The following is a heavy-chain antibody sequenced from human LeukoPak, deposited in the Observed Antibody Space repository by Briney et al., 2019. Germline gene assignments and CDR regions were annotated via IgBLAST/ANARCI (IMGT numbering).Heavy chain of an antibody. V-gene: IGHV4-34*01. CDR3: ARGRDYGGNSELGDY. Sequence: PSETLSLTCAVYGGSFSGHYWSWIRQPPGKGLEWIGEINHSGSTNYNPSLKSRVTISVDTSKNQFSLKLSSVTAADTAVYYCARGRDYGGNSELGDYWGQGTLVTVSS. D-gene: IGHD4-23*01. CDR2: INHSGST. CDR1: GGSFSGHY. J-gene: IGHJ4*02.